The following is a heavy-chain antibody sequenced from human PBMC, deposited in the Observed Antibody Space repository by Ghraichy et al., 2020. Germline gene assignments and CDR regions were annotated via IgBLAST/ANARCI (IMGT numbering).Heavy chain of an antibody. CDR2: IKKDGSEK. CDR3: ARDLGGGWYFDY. CDR1: GFIFSGYW. D-gene: IGHD6-19*01. Sequence: GGSLRLSCAASGFIFSGYWMSWVRQAPGMGLEWVANIKKDGSEKYYVDSVKGRFTISRDNAKNSLFLQMNSLRAEDTAVYYCARDLGGGWYFDYWCQGALVTVSS. J-gene: IGHJ4*02. V-gene: IGHV3-7*01.